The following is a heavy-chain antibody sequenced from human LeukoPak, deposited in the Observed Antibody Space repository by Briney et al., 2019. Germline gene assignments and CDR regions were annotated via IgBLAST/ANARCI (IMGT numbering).Heavy chain of an antibody. CDR3: AKDRGYSGYEYYYYGMDV. CDR1: GFTFSSYG. CDR2: ISYDGSNK. V-gene: IGHV3-30*18. Sequence: GGSLRLSCAASGFTFSSYGMHWVRQAPGKGLEWVAVISYDGSNKYYADSVKGRFTISRDNSKNTLYLQMNSLRAEDTAVYYCAKDRGYSGYEYYYYGMDVWGQGTTVTVSS. J-gene: IGHJ6*02. D-gene: IGHD5-12*01.